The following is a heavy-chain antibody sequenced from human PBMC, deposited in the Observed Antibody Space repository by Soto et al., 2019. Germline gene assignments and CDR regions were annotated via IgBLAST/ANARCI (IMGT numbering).Heavy chain of an antibody. Sequence: PGGSLRLSCAASGFTFSSYAMSWVRQAPGKGLEWVSAISGSGGSTYYADSVKGRFTISRDNSKNTLYLQMNSLRAEDTAVYYCAKDYDILTGYYTYFDYWGQGTLVRVSS. D-gene: IGHD3-9*01. CDR2: ISGSGGST. V-gene: IGHV3-23*01. CDR1: GFTFSSYA. J-gene: IGHJ4*02. CDR3: AKDYDILTGYYTYFDY.